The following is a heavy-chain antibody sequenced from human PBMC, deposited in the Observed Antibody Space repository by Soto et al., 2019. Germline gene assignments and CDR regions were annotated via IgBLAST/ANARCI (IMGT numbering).Heavy chain of an antibody. V-gene: IGHV3-48*02. CDR2: ISSSSSTI. Sequence: GGSLRLSCAASGFTFSSYSMNWVRQAPGKGLEWVSYISSSSSTIYYADSVKGRFTISRDNAKNSLYLQMNSLRDEDTAVYYCARDYSWDYGDYGLNFDYWGQGTLVTVSS. D-gene: IGHD4-17*01. J-gene: IGHJ4*02. CDR1: GFTFSSYS. CDR3: ARDYSWDYGDYGLNFDY.